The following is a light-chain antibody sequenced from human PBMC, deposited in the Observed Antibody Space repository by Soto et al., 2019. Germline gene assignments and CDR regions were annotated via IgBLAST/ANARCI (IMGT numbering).Light chain of an antibody. CDR2: GAS. Sequence: DIVLTQSPGTLSLSPGERATLSCRASQNVNNNYLAWYQQKPGQAPRLLIRGASCRATVLTDRYSGSGSGKAFTISISRLETAVYAVYYCQQYGSSPGTFGQGTKLEIK. J-gene: IGKJ2*01. CDR1: QNVNNNY. CDR3: QQYGSSPGT. V-gene: IGKV3-20*01.